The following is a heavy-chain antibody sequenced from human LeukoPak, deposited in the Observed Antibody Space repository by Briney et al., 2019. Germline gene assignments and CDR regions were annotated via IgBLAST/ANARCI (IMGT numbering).Heavy chain of an antibody. D-gene: IGHD3-22*01. Sequence: ASVKVSCKASGYTFTGYYMHWVRQAPGQGLEWMGWINPNSGGTNYAQKFQGRVTMTRDTSISTAYMELSRLRSDDTAVYYCASALDSSGYYRYYYYYYMDVWGKGTTVTVSS. V-gene: IGHV1-2*02. CDR3: ASALDSSGYYRYYYYYYMDV. J-gene: IGHJ6*03. CDR2: INPNSGGT. CDR1: GYTFTGYY.